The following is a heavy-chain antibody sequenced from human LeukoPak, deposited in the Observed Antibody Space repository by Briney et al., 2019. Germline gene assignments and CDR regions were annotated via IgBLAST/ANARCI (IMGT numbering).Heavy chain of an antibody. CDR2: ISSSSYI. CDR1: GFTFSSYS. V-gene: IGHV3-21*01. D-gene: IGHD6-13*01. J-gene: IGHJ4*02. Sequence: PGGSLRLSCAASGFTFSSYSMNWVRQAPGKGLEWVSSISSSSYIYYADSVKGRFTISRDNAKNSLYLQMNSLRAEDTAVYYCARGIQYSSSWYTPFDYWGQGTLVTVSS. CDR3: ARGIQYSSSWYTPFDY.